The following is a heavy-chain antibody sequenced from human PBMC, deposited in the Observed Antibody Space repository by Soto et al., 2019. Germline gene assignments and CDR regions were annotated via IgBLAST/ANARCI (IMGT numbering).Heavy chain of an antibody. CDR1: GGTFGRNT. J-gene: IGHJ4*02. CDR3: ARDLNWALDY. D-gene: IGHD7-27*01. CDR2: IVPIFGTF. V-gene: IGHV1-69*01. Sequence: QVHLVQSAAEVKKPGSSVRVSCTVSGGTFGRNTIVWVRQAPEQGLECMGHIVPIFGTFKYAQKFQGRVTFNADESTTTAYMDLSSLTSEDTAVYFCARDLNWALDYWGQGTLVTVSS.